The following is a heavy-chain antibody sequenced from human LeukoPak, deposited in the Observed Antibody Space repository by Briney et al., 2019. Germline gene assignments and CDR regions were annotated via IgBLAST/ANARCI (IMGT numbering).Heavy chain of an antibody. CDR2: IYYTGST. Sequence: PSETLSLTSSVSGGSFSSDNYYWGWIRQPPGKGLEWIGSIYYTGSTYYNPSLKSRVTISVDTSENQFSLKLSSVTAADTAVYYCARGQQLVFYYYYMDVWGKGTTVTVSS. CDR3: ARGQQLVFYYYYMDV. CDR1: GGSFSSDNYY. D-gene: IGHD6-6*01. V-gene: IGHV4-39*01. J-gene: IGHJ6*03.